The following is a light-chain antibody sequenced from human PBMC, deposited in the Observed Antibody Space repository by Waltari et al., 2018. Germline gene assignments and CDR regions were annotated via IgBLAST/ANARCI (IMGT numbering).Light chain of an antibody. J-gene: IGKJ3*01. CDR1: QSLLHSNGNTY. Sequence: DIVMTQTPLSLPVTPGEPASISCRSSQSLLHSNGNTYLYWYLQKTGQPPRLLIYRVSNRFSGVPDRFSGSGSGTDFTLKISRVEAEDVGVYYCMQALQTPFTFGPGTKLDIK. V-gene: IGKV2-29*02. CDR3: MQALQTPFT. CDR2: RVS.